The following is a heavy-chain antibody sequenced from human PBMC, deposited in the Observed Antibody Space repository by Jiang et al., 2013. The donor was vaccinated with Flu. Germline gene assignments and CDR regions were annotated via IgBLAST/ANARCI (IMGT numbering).Heavy chain of an antibody. D-gene: IGHD6-19*01. CDR3: ARVKTVAFDY. J-gene: IGHJ4*02. V-gene: IGHV3-7*01. CDR2: IKQDGSEG. CDR1: GFTFSSYW. Sequence: QLLESGGGLVQPGGSLRLSCAASGFTFSSYWMGWVRQAPGKGLEWVANIKQDGSEGYYVDSVKGRFTISRDNAKNSVSLQMNSLRAEDTAVYYCARVKTVAFDYWGQGTLVTVSS.